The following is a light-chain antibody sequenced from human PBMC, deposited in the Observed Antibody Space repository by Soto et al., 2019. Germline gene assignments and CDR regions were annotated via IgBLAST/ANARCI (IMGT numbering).Light chain of an antibody. CDR1: NIATNG. CDR3: QVWYTSSAHPGV. Sequence: SYELTQPPSVSVAPGQTPSITCVGTNIATNGVHWYQHKPGQAPVLVVFDDSDRPSGIPDRFSGSHSCNTSTLTISRVEAGDEADYSGQVWYTSSAHPGVFGGGTKVTVL. V-gene: IGLV3-21*02. J-gene: IGLJ3*02. CDR2: DDS.